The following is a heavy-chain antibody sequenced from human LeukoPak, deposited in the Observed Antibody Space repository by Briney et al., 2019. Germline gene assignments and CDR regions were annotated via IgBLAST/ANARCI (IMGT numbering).Heavy chain of an antibody. V-gene: IGHV4-34*01. J-gene: IGHJ4*02. Sequence: SETLSLTCAVYGGSFSGYYWSWIRQPPGKGLEWIGEINHSGSTNYNPSLKRLVTISVETSKNQFSLKLSSVTAADTAVYYCARLGNRDGSLFDYWGQGTLVTVSS. CDR2: INHSGST. CDR3: ARLGNRDGSLFDY. CDR1: GGSFSGYY. D-gene: IGHD5-24*01.